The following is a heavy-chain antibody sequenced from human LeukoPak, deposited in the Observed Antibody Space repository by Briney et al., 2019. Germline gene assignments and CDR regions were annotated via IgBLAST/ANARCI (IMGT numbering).Heavy chain of an antibody. CDR3: ARGALLWFGELFDV. V-gene: IGHV4-59*01. CDR2: IYSKEST. Sequence: PSETLSLTCTVSGGSLSNYYWTWIRQPPGKGLEWIGYIYSKESTYYNPSLTSRATISLDTSKNQISLKLSSVTAADTAVYYCARGALLWFGELFDVWGQGTLIAVSS. D-gene: IGHD3-10*01. CDR1: GGSLSNYY. J-gene: IGHJ3*01.